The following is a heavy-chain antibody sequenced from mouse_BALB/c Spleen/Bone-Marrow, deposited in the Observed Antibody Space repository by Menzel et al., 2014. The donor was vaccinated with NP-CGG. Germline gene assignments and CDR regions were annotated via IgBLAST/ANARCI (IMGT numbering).Heavy chain of an antibody. D-gene: IGHD2-4*01. Sequence: EVQRVESGAELVKPGASVKLSCTASGFNIKDTYMHWVKQRPEQGLEWIGRIDPANGNTKYDPKFQGKATITADTSFNTAYLQLSSLTSEDTAFYYCASYDYGYYFDYWGQGTTLTVSS. V-gene: IGHV14-3*02. CDR1: GFNIKDTY. J-gene: IGHJ2*01. CDR2: IDPANGNT. CDR3: ASYDYGYYFDY.